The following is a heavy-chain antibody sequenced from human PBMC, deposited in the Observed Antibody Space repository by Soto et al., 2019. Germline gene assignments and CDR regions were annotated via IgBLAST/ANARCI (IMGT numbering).Heavy chain of an antibody. D-gene: IGHD1-26*01. J-gene: IGHJ4*02. CDR3: ARELARGGATNY. CDR2: IIPIFGTA. V-gene: IGHV1-69*12. Sequence: QVQLVQSGAEVKKPGSSVKVSCKASGGTFSSYAISWVRQAPGQGLEWMGGIIPIFGTANYAQKFQGRVTITADEATSTAYMELRSLRSEDTAVYYCARELARGGATNYWGQGTLVTVSS. CDR1: GGTFSSYA.